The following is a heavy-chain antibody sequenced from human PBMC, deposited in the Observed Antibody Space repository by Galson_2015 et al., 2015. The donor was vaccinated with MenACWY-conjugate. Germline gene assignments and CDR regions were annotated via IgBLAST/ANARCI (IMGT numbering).Heavy chain of an antibody. D-gene: IGHD1-20*01. J-gene: IGHJ4*02. Sequence: SLRLSCAVSGFTVSSNYMSWVRQAPGKGLEWVSVIYSDLTAYYADSVKGRFSISRDNSKNTVYLQLAGLRAEDTAMYYCARGPTYNWNDKYFDYWGRRTLVTVSS. CDR2: IYSDLTA. CDR1: GFTVSSNY. CDR3: ARGPTYNWNDKYFDY. V-gene: IGHV3-53*01.